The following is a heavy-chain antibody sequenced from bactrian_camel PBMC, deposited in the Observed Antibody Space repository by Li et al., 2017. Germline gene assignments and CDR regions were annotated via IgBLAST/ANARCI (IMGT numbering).Heavy chain of an antibody. Sequence: DVQLVESGGGSVQAGGSLRLSCAASGYTYNRNCMAWFRQAPGKEREGVARIATGSGNTYYADSVKGRFTISQDNAKNTVYLQMNSLKPEDTAMYYCAAVRYGGTWYPLCRARSAAFGYWGQGTQVTVSS. CDR1: GYTYNRNC. D-gene: IGHD6*01. CDR2: IATGSGNT. CDR3: AAVRYGGTWYPLCRARSAAFGY. J-gene: IGHJ6*01. V-gene: IGHV3S40*01.